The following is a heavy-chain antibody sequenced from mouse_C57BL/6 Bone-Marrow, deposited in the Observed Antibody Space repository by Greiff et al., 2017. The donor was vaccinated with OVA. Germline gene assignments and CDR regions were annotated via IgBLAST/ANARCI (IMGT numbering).Heavy chain of an antibody. CDR1: GYAFSSSW. CDR3: ASPYYYYGSSSWFAY. V-gene: IGHV1-82*01. Sequence: LVESGPELVKPGASVKISCKASGYAFSSSWMNWVKQRPGKGLEWIGRIYPGDGDTNYNGKFKGKATLTADKSSSTAYMQLSSLTSEDSAVYFCASPYYYYGSSSWFAYWGQGTLVTVSA. J-gene: IGHJ3*01. D-gene: IGHD1-1*01. CDR2: IYPGDGDT.